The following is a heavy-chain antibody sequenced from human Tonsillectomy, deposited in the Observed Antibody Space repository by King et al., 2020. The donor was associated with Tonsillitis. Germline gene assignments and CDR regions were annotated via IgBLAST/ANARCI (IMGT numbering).Heavy chain of an antibody. J-gene: IGHJ4*02. D-gene: IGHD1-26*01. CDR3: AKDRRSLVGATHFDY. Sequence: VQLVESGGGLVQPGGSLRLSCAASGFTFSGYAINWVRQAPGKGLEWVSTISSSSGSTYYADSVKGRFTISRDKSKNTLYLQMNSLRAEDTAVYYCAKDRRSLVGATHFDYWGQGTLVTVSS. V-gene: IGHV3-23*04. CDR2: ISSSSGST. CDR1: GFTFSGYA.